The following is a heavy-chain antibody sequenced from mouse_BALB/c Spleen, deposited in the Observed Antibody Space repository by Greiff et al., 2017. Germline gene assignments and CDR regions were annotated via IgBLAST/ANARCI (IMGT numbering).Heavy chain of an antibody. CDR2: IWSGGST. Sequence: VKLMESGPGLVQPSQSLSITCTVSGFSLTSYGVHWVRQSPGKGLEWLGVIWSGGSTDYNAAFISRLSISKDNSKSQVFFKMNSLQANDTAIYYCARSITTGTFFAYWGQGTLVTVSA. V-gene: IGHV2-2*02. J-gene: IGHJ3*01. D-gene: IGHD1-2*01. CDR1: GFSLTSYG. CDR3: ARSITTGTFFAY.